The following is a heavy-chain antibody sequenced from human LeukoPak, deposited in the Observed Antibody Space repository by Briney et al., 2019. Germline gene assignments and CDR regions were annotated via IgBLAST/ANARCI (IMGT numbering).Heavy chain of an antibody. Sequence: PSETLSLTCTVSGGSISSYYWSWIRQPPGKGLEWIGYIYYSGSTNYNPSLKSRVTISVDTSKNQFSLKLSSVTAADTAVYYCGRVTGHYYGSGSYYIYFDYWGQGTLVTVSS. J-gene: IGHJ4*02. V-gene: IGHV4-59*01. CDR3: GRVTGHYYGSGSYYIYFDY. CDR2: IYYSGST. CDR1: GGSISSYY. D-gene: IGHD3-10*01.